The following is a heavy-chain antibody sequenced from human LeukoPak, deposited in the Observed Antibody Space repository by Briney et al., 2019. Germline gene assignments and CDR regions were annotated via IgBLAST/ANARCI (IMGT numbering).Heavy chain of an antibody. CDR3: ARVGIAVDGGDY. J-gene: IGHJ4*02. CDR1: GFTFSSYS. CDR2: ISSSSSYI. Sequence: KPGGSLRLSCAASGFTFSSYSMNWVRQAPGKGLEWVSSISSSSSYIYYADSVKGRFTTSRDNAKNSLYLQMNSLRAEDTAVYYCARVGIAVDGGDYWGQGTLVTVSS. V-gene: IGHV3-21*01. D-gene: IGHD6-19*01.